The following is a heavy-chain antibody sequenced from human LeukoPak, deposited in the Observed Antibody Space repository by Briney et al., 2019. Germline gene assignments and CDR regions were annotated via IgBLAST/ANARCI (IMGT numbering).Heavy chain of an antibody. D-gene: IGHD6-6*01. CDR3: ARDRGTTSSAGYYFDT. V-gene: IGHV3-33*01. CDR2: IWYDGSNK. CDR1: GFTFSSFG. Sequence: GGSLRLSCVASGFTFSSFGMHWVRQAPGKGLEWVPIIWYDGSNKYYADSVKGRFTVSRDNSKNTLYLQVNSLRAEDTAVYYCARDRGTTSSAGYYFDTWGQGALVTVSS. J-gene: IGHJ4*02.